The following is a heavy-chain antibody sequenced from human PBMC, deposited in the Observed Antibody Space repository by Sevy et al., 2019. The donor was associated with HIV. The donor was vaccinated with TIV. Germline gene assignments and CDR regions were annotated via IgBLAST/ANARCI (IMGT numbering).Heavy chain of an antibody. CDR1: GVSFSGYY. J-gene: IGHJ4*02. D-gene: IGHD2-8*01. Sequence: LSLTCAVYGVSFSGYYWSWIRQPPGKGLEWVSTLSFGCGEINYADSVKGRFTISRDNSKSSVYLQMNNLRPEDTAVYYCAREGCTKPHDYWGQGTLVTVSS. CDR3: AREGCTKPHDY. CDR2: LSFGCGEI. V-gene: IGHV3-11*05.